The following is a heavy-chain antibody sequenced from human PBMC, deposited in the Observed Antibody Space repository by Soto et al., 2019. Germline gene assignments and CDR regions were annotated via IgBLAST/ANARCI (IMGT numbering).Heavy chain of an antibody. D-gene: IGHD3-10*01. CDR3: ARHREAASVGFYYGSGSVKFAY. CDR1: GFPFNRYC. Sequence: GGSLRLSCVASGFPFNRYCMHWVRQAPGKGLEWVAEIWYDGSNKYYADSVKGRFTTSRDNSKNTLYLQMDSLRAEDTAVYYSARHREAASVGFYYGSGSVKFAYRGQGSLVPVAS. CDR2: IWYDGSNK. J-gene: IGHJ4*02. V-gene: IGHV3-33*01.